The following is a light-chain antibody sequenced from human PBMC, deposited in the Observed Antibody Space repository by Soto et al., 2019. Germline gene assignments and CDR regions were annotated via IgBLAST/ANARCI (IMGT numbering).Light chain of an antibody. Sequence: EIVLTQSPATLSLSPGERATLSCRASQGVSSYLAWYQQKPAQAPRLLIYDASNRATGIPARFSGSGSGTDFTLTISSLEPEDFAVYYCQQRSNWPPKITFGQGTRLEIK. J-gene: IGKJ5*01. CDR2: DAS. CDR3: QQRSNWPPKIT. V-gene: IGKV3-11*01. CDR1: QGVSSY.